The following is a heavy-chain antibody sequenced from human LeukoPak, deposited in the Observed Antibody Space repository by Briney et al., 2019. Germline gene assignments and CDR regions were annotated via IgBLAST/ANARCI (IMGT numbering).Heavy chain of an antibody. J-gene: IGHJ4*02. CDR1: GFIFNDYS. D-gene: IGHD2-8*01. Sequence: PGGSLRLSCVGSGFIFNDYSMNWVRQAPGKGPEWVSYISSRSSTIYYADSVKGRFTISRDNAKNSLYLQMNSLRAEDSAVYYCARANEGFVQYYFDYWGQGTLVTVSS. CDR3: ARANEGFVQYYFDY. V-gene: IGHV3-48*04. CDR2: ISSRSSTI.